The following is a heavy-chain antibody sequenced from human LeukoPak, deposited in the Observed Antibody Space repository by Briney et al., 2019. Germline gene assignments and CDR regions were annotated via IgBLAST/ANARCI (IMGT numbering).Heavy chain of an antibody. Sequence: GESLRLSCAPSGFTFSAYSLSWVRQAPGKGLEWVANINNRGSGNYLVDSVKGRFTISRDNAKNSLFLQMNSLRVEDTAVYYCTRGDPDYWGQGTLVTVSS. D-gene: IGHD2-21*02. CDR1: GFTFSAYS. J-gene: IGHJ4*02. CDR3: TRGDPDY. V-gene: IGHV3-7*01. CDR2: INNRGSGN.